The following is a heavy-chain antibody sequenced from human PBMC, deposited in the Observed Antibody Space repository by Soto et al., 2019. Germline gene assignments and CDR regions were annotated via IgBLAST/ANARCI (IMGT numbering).Heavy chain of an antibody. CDR3: AYTTTLNGN. J-gene: IGHJ4*02. D-gene: IGHD3-16*01. CDR1: GFTFSSHA. V-gene: IGHV3-23*01. Sequence: GGSLRLSCAASGFTFSSHAMTWVRQVPGKGLEWVSNINQGGSDTFYADSLKGRFAISRDNSKDILYLQMNSLRAEDTAVYYCAYTTTLNGNWGQGTLVTVSS. CDR2: INQGGSDT.